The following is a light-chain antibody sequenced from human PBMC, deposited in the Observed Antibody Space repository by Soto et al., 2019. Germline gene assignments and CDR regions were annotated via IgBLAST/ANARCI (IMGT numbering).Light chain of an antibody. Sequence: EIVLTQSPGTLSLSPGERATLSCRASQSVSSTYLAWYQQKPGQAPRLLILGASTRATGIPARFSGHGSGTDFILSINRLEPEDSAVYYCQQYGGSPWTFGQGTKVDIK. CDR3: QQYGGSPWT. CDR2: GAS. V-gene: IGKV3-20*01. CDR1: QSVSSTY. J-gene: IGKJ1*01.